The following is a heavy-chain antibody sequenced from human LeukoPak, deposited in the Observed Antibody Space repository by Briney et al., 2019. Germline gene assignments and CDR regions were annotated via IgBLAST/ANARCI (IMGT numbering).Heavy chain of an antibody. Sequence: ASVKVSCKASGYTFTSYGISWVRQAPGQGLEWMGWISTYSSNIHYAQKLQGRVTMTTDTSTSTVYMELSSLRSEDTAVYYCASMTYDSSGSQGTYYYGMDVWGQGTTVTVSS. CDR1: GYTFTSYG. CDR3: ASMTYDSSGSQGTYYYGMDV. V-gene: IGHV1-18*01. J-gene: IGHJ6*02. D-gene: IGHD3-22*01. CDR2: ISTYSSNI.